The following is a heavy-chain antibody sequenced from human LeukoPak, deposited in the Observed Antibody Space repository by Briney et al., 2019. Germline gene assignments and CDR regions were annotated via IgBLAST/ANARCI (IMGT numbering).Heavy chain of an antibody. CDR2: ISHDGSNK. J-gene: IGHJ4*02. CDR3: ARDSYQLLGNFDY. CDR1: GFTFSSYA. V-gene: IGHV3-30*01. D-gene: IGHD2-2*01. Sequence: PGGSLRLSCAASGFTFSSYAMHWVRQAPGKGLEWVAVISHDGSNKYYADSVKGRFTISRDNSKNTLYLQMNSLRAEDTAVYYCARDSYQLLGNFDYWGQGTLVTVSS.